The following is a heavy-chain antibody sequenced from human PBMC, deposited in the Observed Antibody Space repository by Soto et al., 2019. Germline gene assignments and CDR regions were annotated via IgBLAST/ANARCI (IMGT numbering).Heavy chain of an antibody. D-gene: IGHD3-10*01. CDR1: GFTFSDYY. Sequence: AGGSLRLSCATSGFTFSDYYMTWIRQAPGKGLEWVSYISHSGTTIYYADSVKGRFTVSRDNAQNSLYLQMNSLRAEDTAVYYCAADPYYYASSYWGQGTLVTVSS. CDR3: AADPYYYASSY. CDR2: ISHSGTTI. J-gene: IGHJ4*02. V-gene: IGHV3-11*01.